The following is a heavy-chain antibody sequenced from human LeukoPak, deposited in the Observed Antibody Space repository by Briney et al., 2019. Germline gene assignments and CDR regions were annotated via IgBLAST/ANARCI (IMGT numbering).Heavy chain of an antibody. V-gene: IGHV3-66*02. CDR3: ARGSLKPTLESYFDY. J-gene: IGHJ4*02. CDR1: GFTVSSNY. D-gene: IGHD1-1*01. Sequence: PGGSLRLSCAASGFTVSSNYMSWVRQAPGKGLEWVSVIYSGGSTYYADSVKGRFTISRDNSKNTLYLQMNSLRAEDTAVYYCARGSLKPTLESYFDYWGQGTLVTVSS. CDR2: IYSGGST.